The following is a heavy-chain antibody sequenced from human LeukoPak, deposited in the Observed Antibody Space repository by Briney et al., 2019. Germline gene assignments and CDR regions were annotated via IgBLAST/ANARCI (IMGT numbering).Heavy chain of an antibody. CDR1: GDSVSRSDSY. Sequence: PSETLSLTCSVSGDSVSRSDSYWDWIRQPPGKGLEWIGTIYYSGRTYYSPFLKSRVTMFVNPGNHPFRLTLRPMAAADPAVYYCARRRYYDGSGYLEWGQGTLLSVSS. CDR2: IYYSGRT. D-gene: IGHD3-22*01. CDR3: ARRRYYDGSGYLE. J-gene: IGHJ1*01. V-gene: IGHV4-39*01.